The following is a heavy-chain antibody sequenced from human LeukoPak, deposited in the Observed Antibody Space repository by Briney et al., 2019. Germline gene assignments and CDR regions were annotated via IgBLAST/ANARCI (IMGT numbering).Heavy chain of an antibody. CDR2: ISGSGGST. Sequence: GGSLRLSCAASGFTFSSYAMRWVRQAPGKGLEWVSAISGSGGSTYYADSVKGRFTISRDNSKNTLYLQMNSLRAEDTAVYYCAKGTIMVVAATVWGQGTLVTVSS. CDR3: AKGTIMVVAATV. V-gene: IGHV3-23*01. J-gene: IGHJ4*02. CDR1: GFTFSSYA. D-gene: IGHD2-15*01.